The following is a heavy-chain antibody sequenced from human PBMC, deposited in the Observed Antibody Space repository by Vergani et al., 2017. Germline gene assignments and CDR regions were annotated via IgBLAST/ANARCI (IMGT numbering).Heavy chain of an antibody. CDR1: GFIFQNYT. J-gene: IGHJ4*01. CDR3: ARDSFGLVVLQF. V-gene: IGHV3-30*04. Sequence: VRLLESGGGLVQPGGSLRLSCATYGFIFQNYTMHWVRQAPGKGLEWVALISNDGRHTYYADSVRGRFSISRDNSKNTLYMEMNSLRAEDTAVYFCARDSFGLVVLQFWGQGTLVTVSS. CDR2: ISNDGRHT. D-gene: IGHD3/OR15-3a*01.